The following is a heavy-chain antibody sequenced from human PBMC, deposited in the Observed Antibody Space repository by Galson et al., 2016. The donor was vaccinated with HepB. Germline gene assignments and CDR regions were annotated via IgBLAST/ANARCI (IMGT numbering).Heavy chain of an antibody. J-gene: IGHJ3*02. V-gene: IGHV3-7*03. D-gene: IGHD2-15*01. CDR2: IKQDGSVE. CDR1: GFTFSSYW. CDR3: ARDSSPRGRCSGGSFYFDAFYI. Sequence: SLRLSCAASGFTFSSYWMTWVRQAPGKGLEWVANIKQDGSVEHFVDSVKGRFTISRDNAKNSLSLQMSNLRAEDTAVYYCARDSSPRGRCSGGSFYFDAFYIWGQGTMVTVSA.